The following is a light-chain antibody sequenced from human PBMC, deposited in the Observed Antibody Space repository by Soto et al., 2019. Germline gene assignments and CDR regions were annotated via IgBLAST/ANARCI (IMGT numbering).Light chain of an antibody. J-gene: IGKJ2*01. CDR1: QPVGSW. V-gene: IGKV1-5*01. Sequence: DIQMTQSPSTLSASVGDRVTITCRASQPVGSWLAWYQHKSGKAPKLLIYEASVLESGVPSRFSGSVSGTDFTLTISSLQADDFATYYCQQYNTNSYTFGQGTTLENK. CDR2: EAS. CDR3: QQYNTNSYT.